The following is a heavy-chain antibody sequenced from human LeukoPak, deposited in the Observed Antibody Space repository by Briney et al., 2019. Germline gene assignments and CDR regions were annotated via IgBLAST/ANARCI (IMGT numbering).Heavy chain of an antibody. J-gene: IGHJ4*02. Sequence: GASVKVSCKASGGTFSSYAISWVRQAPGQGLEWMGRIIPILGIANYAQKFQGRVTITADKSTSTAYMELSSLRSEDTAVYYCARSRGGYCSSTSCYGAFDYWGQGTLVTVSS. V-gene: IGHV1-69*04. D-gene: IGHD2-2*01. CDR3: ARSRGGYCSSTSCYGAFDY. CDR2: IIPILGIA. CDR1: GGTFSSYA.